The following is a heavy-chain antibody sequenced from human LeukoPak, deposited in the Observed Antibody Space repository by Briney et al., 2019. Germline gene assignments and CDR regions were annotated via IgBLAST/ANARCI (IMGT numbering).Heavy chain of an antibody. J-gene: IGHJ4*02. CDR3: ARDMHSTGGIDY. CDR2: INPSGGST. D-gene: IGHD3-16*01. Sequence: ASVKVSCKASGYTFTSYYMHWVRQAPGQGLEWMGIINPSGGSTSYAQKFQGRVTMTRDTSTSTVYMELSSLRPEDTAVYYCARDMHSTGGIDYWGQGTLVTVSS. V-gene: IGHV1-46*01. CDR1: GYTFTSYY.